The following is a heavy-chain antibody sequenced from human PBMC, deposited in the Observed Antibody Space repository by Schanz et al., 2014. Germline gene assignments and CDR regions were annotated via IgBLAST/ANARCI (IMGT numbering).Heavy chain of an antibody. D-gene: IGHD6-19*01. V-gene: IGHV1-69*02. CDR1: RSTFSSYT. CDR2: FIPILDVG. Sequence: QVQLVQSGAEVKKPGSSVKVSCKASRSTFSSYTISWVRQARGQGLEWVGRFIPILDVGNYAQQFQGKVTITADTSTTTAYMELSGLRSEDTAVYYCARLGTGMAVAGSVIDSYYYYMDVWGEGTTVTVSS. CDR3: ARLGTGMAVAGSVIDSYYYYMDV. J-gene: IGHJ6*03.